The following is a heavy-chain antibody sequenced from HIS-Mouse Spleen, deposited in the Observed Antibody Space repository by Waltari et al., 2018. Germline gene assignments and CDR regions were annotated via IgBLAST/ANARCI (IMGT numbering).Heavy chain of an antibody. CDR2: IYYSGAT. V-gene: IGHV4-39*07. J-gene: IGHJ2*01. D-gene: IGHD6-13*01. CDR1: GGSISSSSYY. Sequence: QLQLQESGPGLVKPSETLSLTCTVSGGSISSSSYYWGWIRQPPGKGLEWIGGIYYSGATHHNPSLKRRVTIAVDTSKNQFSRKLSSVTAADTAVYYCAREIPYSSSWYDWYFDLWGRGTLVTVSS. CDR3: AREIPYSSSWYDWYFDL.